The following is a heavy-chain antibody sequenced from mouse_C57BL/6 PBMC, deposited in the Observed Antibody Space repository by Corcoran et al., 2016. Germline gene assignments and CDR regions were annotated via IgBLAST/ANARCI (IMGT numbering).Heavy chain of an antibody. Sequence: EVQLQQSGPELVKPGASVKISWKASGYTFTDYYMNWVKKSHGKSLEWIGDINPNNGGTSYNQKFKGKATVNEEQSSSTAYMELRSLTFEDSAVYYCARGATTVVAPYYAMDYWGQGTSVTVSS. CDR3: ARGATTVVAPYYAMDY. D-gene: IGHD1-1*01. CDR1: GYTFTDYY. CDR2: INPNNGGT. J-gene: IGHJ4*01. V-gene: IGHV1-26*01.